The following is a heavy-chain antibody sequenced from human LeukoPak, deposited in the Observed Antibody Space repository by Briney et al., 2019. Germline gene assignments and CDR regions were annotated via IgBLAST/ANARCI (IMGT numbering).Heavy chain of an antibody. CDR3: ARAARNREVVTAITFDP. CDR1: DGSFSGYY. V-gene: IGHV4-34*01. J-gene: IGHJ5*02. Sequence: PSETLSLTCAVYDGSFSGYYWSWIRQPPGKGLEWIGEINHSGSTNYNPSLKSRVTISVDTSKNQFSLKLSSVTAADTAVSYCARAARNREVVTAITFDPWGQGTLVTVSS. CDR2: INHSGST. D-gene: IGHD2-21*02.